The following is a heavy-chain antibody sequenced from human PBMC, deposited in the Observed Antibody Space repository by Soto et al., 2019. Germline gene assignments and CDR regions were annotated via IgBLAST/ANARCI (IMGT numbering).Heavy chain of an antibody. CDR2: IYWDDDK. CDR1: GFSLSTGVG. J-gene: IGHJ4*02. V-gene: IGHV2-5*02. D-gene: IGHD3-10*01. CDR3: AHKSDYGSWSLDY. Sequence: QITLKESGPTLVKPTQTLTLTCTFSGFSLSTGVGVGWLRQPPGKALECLALIYWDDDKRYRSSLKSRLTITKDTSENQVVLVMTNMDPVDTATYYCAHKSDYGSWSLDYWGQGILVTVSA.